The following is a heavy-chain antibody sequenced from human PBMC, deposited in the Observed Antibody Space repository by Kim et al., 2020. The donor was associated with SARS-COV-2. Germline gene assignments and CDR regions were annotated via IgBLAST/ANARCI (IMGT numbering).Heavy chain of an antibody. CDR1: GFTFTSSA. J-gene: IGHJ2*01. V-gene: IGHV1-58*01. CDR2: IVVGSGNT. D-gene: IGHD3-22*01. Sequence: SVKVSCKASGFTFTSSAVQWVRQARGQRLEWIGWIVVGSGNTNYAQKFQERVTITRDMSTSTAYMELSSLRSEDTAVYYCAADQGRYYDSSGYYRWDWYFDLWGRGTLVTVSS. CDR3: AADQGRYYDSSGYYRWDWYFDL.